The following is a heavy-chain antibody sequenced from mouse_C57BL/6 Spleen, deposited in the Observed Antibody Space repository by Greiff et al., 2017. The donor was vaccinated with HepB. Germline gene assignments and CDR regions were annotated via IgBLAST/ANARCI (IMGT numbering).Heavy chain of an antibody. CDR2: ISGGGGNT. CDR3: ARRGIYYYGSSPSYFDV. Sequence: EVHLVESGGGLVKPGGSLKLSCAASGFTFSSYTMSWVRQTPEKRLEWVATISGGGGNTYYPDSVKGRFTISRDNAKNTLYLQMSSLRSEDTALYYCARRGIYYYGSSPSYFDVWGTGTTVTVSS. CDR1: GFTFSSYT. J-gene: IGHJ1*03. V-gene: IGHV5-9*01. D-gene: IGHD1-1*01.